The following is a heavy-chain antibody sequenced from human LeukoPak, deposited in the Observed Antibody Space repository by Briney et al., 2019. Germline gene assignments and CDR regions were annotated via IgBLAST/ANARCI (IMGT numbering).Heavy chain of an antibody. CDR3: ARDANYRDRSGYPSPFDF. J-gene: IGHJ4*02. Sequence: PSETLSLTCTVSGDTVANSRFFWAWIRQPPGKGLEWIASPSDRGSPKYSPSFQSRVSIFTDTAKNQLSLNLESVTAADTAVYYCARDANYRDRSGYPSPFDFWGQGILVTVSS. V-gene: IGHV4-39*02. CDR1: GDTVANSRFF. CDR2: PSDRGSP. D-gene: IGHD6-19*01.